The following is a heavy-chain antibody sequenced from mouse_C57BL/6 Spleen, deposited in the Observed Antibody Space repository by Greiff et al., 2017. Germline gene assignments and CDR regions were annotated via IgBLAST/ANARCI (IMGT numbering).Heavy chain of an antibody. CDR3: ARKAYYYGSSYGYYAMDY. CDR2: IWSGGST. V-gene: IGHV2-2*01. Sequence: QVQLQQSGPGLVQPSQSLSITCTVSGFSLTSYGVHWVRQSPGKGLEWLGVIWSGGSTDYNAAFISRLSISKDNSKSQVFFKMNSLQADDTAIYYCARKAYYYGSSYGYYAMDYWGQGTSVTVSS. CDR1: GFSLTSYG. D-gene: IGHD1-1*01. J-gene: IGHJ4*01.